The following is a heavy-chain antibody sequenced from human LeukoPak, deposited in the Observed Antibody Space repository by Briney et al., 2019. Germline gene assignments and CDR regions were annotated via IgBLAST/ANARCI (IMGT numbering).Heavy chain of an antibody. V-gene: IGHV3-33*01. CDR2: IWYDGSNK. Sequence: GGSLRLSCAASGFTFSSYGMHWVRQAPGKGLEWVAVIWYDGSNKYYADSVKGRFTISRDNSKNTLYLQMNSLRAEDTAVYYCARGGVLEWLLWADYYYGMDVWGQGTTVTVSS. J-gene: IGHJ6*02. CDR1: GFTFSSYG. D-gene: IGHD3-3*01. CDR3: ARGGVLEWLLWADYYYGMDV.